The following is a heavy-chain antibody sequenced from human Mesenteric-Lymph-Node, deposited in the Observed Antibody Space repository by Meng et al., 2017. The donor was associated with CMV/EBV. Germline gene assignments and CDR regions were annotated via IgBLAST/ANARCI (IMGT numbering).Heavy chain of an antibody. J-gene: IGHJ4*02. D-gene: IGHD6-13*01. CDR1: GYSFTTCW. V-gene: IGHV5-51*01. CDR3: ARRSFSSSWYYFDY. Sequence: KASGYSFTTCWIGWVRQMPGKGLEWMGIIYPGDSDTRYSPSFQGQVTISADKSISTASLQWCSLKASDTAMYYCARRSFSSSWYYFDYWGQGTLVTVSS. CDR2: IYPGDSDT.